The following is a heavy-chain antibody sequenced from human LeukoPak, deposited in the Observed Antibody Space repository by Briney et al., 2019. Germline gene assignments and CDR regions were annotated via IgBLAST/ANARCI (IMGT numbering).Heavy chain of an antibody. CDR1: GYRFTTYW. D-gene: IGHD6-25*01. Sequence: GESLKTSCKGSGYRFTTYWIGGVRQMPGKGLGGMGIIYPGESETRYSTSFQGQVTISADKSISTAYLQWTSLKASDTAMYYCARENLAAGGNDYWGQGTLVTVSS. CDR3: ARENLAAGGNDY. J-gene: IGHJ4*02. V-gene: IGHV5-51*01. CDR2: IYPGESET.